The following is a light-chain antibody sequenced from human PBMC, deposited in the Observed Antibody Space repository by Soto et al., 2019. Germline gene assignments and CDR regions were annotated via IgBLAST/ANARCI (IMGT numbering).Light chain of an antibody. CDR1: QSVRSSY. CDR2: GAS. J-gene: IGKJ1*01. CDR3: QQYGSSPWT. V-gene: IGKV3-20*01. Sequence: EIVLTQSPGTLSLSPGERATLSCRASQSVRSSYLAWFQQKPGLAPRLLIYGASSRPSGIPDRFRGSGSGTDFTLTISRLEPEDFALYFCQQYGSSPWTFGQGTKVEIK.